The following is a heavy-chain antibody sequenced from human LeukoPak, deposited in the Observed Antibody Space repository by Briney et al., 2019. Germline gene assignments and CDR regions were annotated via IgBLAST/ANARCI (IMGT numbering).Heavy chain of an antibody. CDR2: TYYKSSWYT. J-gene: IGHJ5*02. D-gene: IGHD2-2*01. CDR1: GDTVSSHRAA. Sequence: SQTLSLTCAISGDTVSSHRAAWNWVRQSPSRGLEWLGRTYYKSSWYTTYDVSVKSRITINADTSKNQFSLQLNSVTAADTAVYYCAGVYCSSTSCYGWFDPWGQGTLVTVSS. CDR3: AGVYCSSTSCYGWFDP. V-gene: IGHV6-1*01.